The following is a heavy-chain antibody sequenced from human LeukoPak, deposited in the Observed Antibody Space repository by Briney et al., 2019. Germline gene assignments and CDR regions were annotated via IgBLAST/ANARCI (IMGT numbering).Heavy chain of an antibody. Sequence: KPSETLSLTCAVYGGSFSGYYWSWIRQPPGKGLEWIGEVNHSGSTNYNPSLKSRVTISVDTSKNQFSLKLSSVTAADTAVYYCARGGYYDSRGYLKGGKRSYYYYYMDVWGKGTTVTISS. J-gene: IGHJ6*03. CDR1: GGSFSGYY. CDR2: VNHSGST. CDR3: ARGGYYDSRGYLKGGKRSYYYYYMDV. D-gene: IGHD3-22*01. V-gene: IGHV4-34*01.